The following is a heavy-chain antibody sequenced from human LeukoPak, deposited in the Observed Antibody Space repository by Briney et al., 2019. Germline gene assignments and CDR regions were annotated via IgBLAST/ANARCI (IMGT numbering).Heavy chain of an antibody. CDR3: ARDTYDPIVVVIVLDY. CDR1: GYTFTSYG. Sequence: GASVKVSCKASGYTFTSYGISWVRQAPGQGLEWMGWISAYNGNTNYAQKLQGRVTMTTDTSTSTVYMELRSLRSDDTAVYYCARDTYDPIVVVIVLDYWGQGTLVTVSS. D-gene: IGHD3-22*01. J-gene: IGHJ4*02. CDR2: ISAYNGNT. V-gene: IGHV1-18*01.